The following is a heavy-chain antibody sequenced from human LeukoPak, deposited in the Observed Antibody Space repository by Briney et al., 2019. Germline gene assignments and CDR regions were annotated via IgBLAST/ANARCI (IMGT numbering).Heavy chain of an antibody. CDR2: IYTSGST. J-gene: IGHJ4*02. Sequence: SETLSLTCTVAGGSISSYYWSWIRQPAGKGLEWIGRIYTSGSTNYNPSLKSRVTMSVDTSKNQFSLKVSSVTAADTAVYYCARDRGSSSWYLYYFDYWGQGTLVTVSS. CDR1: GGSISSYY. D-gene: IGHD6-13*01. CDR3: ARDRGSSSWYLYYFDY. V-gene: IGHV4-4*07.